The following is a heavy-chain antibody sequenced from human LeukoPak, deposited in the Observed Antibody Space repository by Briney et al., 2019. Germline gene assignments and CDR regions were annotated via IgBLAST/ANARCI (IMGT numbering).Heavy chain of an antibody. Sequence: GGSRRLSCAASGLTFSSYWMTWVRQAPGKGLEWVANIKLDGTEKYYVDSVKGRFTISRDNAKNSLDLQMNSLRVEDTAVYYCARDIGLSGYDLLDYWGQGTMVTVSS. CDR3: ARDIGLSGYDLLDY. D-gene: IGHD5-12*01. J-gene: IGHJ4*02. V-gene: IGHV3-7*01. CDR1: GLTFSSYW. CDR2: IKLDGTEK.